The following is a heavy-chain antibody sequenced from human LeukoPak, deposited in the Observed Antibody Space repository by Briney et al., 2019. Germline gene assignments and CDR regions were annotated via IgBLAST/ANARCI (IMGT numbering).Heavy chain of an antibody. D-gene: IGHD6-19*01. J-gene: IGHJ4*02. Sequence: PSETLSLTCAVYGGSFSGYYWSWIRQPPGKGLEWIGEINHSGSTNYNPSLKSRVTISVDTSKNQFSLKLSSVTAADTAVYYCAKDHEVRIAVAGPSPLAYWGQGTLVTVSS. V-gene: IGHV4-34*01. CDR1: GGSFSGYY. CDR3: AKDHEVRIAVAGPSPLAY. CDR2: INHSGST.